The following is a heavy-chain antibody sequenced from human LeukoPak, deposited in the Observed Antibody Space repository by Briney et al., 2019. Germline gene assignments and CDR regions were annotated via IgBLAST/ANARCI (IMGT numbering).Heavy chain of an antibody. D-gene: IGHD2-2*01. CDR3: ARDLTHSLYCSSTSCFHDAFDI. J-gene: IGHJ3*02. CDR1: GGTFSSYA. Sequence: SVKVSCKASGGTFSSYAISWVRQAPGQGLEWMGGIIPIFGTANHAQKFQGRVTITADESTSTAYMELSSLRSEDTAVYYCARDLTHSLYCSSTSCFHDAFDIWGQGTMVTVSS. V-gene: IGHV1-69*13. CDR2: IIPIFGTA.